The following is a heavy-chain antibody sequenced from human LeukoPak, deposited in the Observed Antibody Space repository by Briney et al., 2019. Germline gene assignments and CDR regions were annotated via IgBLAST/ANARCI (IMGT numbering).Heavy chain of an antibody. CDR3: AKRVHISNWYAAFDY. CDR1: GFXFSSYV. V-gene: IGHV3-23*01. J-gene: IGHJ4*02. CDR2: ISGSGGST. D-gene: IGHD6-13*01. Sequence: GGSLRLSCAVSGFXFSSYVISWVRQAPGKGLEWLSGISGSGGSTYYADSVKGRFSISRDNSKNTLYLQMNSLRAEDTAVYYCAKRVHISNWYAAFDYWGQGTLVTVSS.